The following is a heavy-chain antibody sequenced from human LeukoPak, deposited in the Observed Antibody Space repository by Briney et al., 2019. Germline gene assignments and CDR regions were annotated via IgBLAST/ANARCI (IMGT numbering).Heavy chain of an antibody. CDR3: ARSGICSGGSCDYDH. CDR2: ISSSSNTM. V-gene: IGHV3-48*01. D-gene: IGHD2-15*01. CDR1: GFAFSGYS. Sequence: GGSLRLSCAASGFAFSGYSMNWVRQAPGKGLEWVSYISSSSNTMYYADSVKGRFTISRDSAKNSLHLQMNSLRVEDTAVYYCARSGICSGGSCDYDHWGQGTLVTVSS. J-gene: IGHJ4*02.